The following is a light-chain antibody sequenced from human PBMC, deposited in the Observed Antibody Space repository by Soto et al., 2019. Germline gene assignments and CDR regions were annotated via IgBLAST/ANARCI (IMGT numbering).Light chain of an antibody. J-gene: IGKJ4*01. Sequence: EIVMRTSPATLSVSPGERSTLSGRASQRVSSNLAWYQQKPGQANRLLIYGGSTRATGIPARFSGSGSGTEFALTITSLQSEDFAVYYCQEFHNWPRTVGEGNKVDI. CDR1: QRVSSN. V-gene: IGKV3-15*01. CDR3: QEFHNWPRT. CDR2: GGS.